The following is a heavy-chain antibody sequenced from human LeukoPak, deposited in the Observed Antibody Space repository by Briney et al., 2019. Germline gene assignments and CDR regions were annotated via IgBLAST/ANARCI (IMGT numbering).Heavy chain of an antibody. D-gene: IGHD4-17*01. CDR3: AVTTLTTGFDS. J-gene: IGHJ4*02. CDR2: IKEEGDAK. V-gene: IGHV3-7*01. Sequence: PGGSLRLSCAASGFTFTNYWMTWVRQAPGKGLEWVANIKEEGDAKFYVDSVKGRFTVSRDNAKNSLYLQMNSLRAEDTAMYYCAVTTLTTGFDSWGQGTLVTVSS. CDR1: GFTFTNYW.